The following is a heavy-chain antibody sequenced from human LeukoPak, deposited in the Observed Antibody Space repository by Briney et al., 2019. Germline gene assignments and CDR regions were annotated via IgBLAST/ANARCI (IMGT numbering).Heavy chain of an antibody. Sequence: ASVKVSCKASGYTFTSYGISWVRQAPGQGLEWMGWISAYNGNTNYAQKLQGRVTMTTDTSTSTAYMELRSLRSDDTAVYYCARDRMGDGYKIGGDWFDPWGQGTLVTVSS. V-gene: IGHV1-18*01. CDR3: ARDRMGDGYKIGGDWFDP. CDR2: ISAYNGNT. CDR1: GYTFTSYG. D-gene: IGHD5-24*01. J-gene: IGHJ5*02.